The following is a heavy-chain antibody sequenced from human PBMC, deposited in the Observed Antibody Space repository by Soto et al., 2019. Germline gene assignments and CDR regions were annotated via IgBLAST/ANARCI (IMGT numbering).Heavy chain of an antibody. CDR1: GYTFTNYG. Sequence: QVQLVQSGAEVKKPGASVQVSCKASGYTFTNYGINWVRQAPGQGLEWMGWINTYNGNTNFAQRLQGRLTLTPXASTSTAYMELRSLRSDDTAVYYCARGSSPVDFDYWGQGTLVTVSS. CDR2: INTYNGNT. J-gene: IGHJ4*02. D-gene: IGHD6-13*01. V-gene: IGHV1-18*01. CDR3: ARGSSPVDFDY.